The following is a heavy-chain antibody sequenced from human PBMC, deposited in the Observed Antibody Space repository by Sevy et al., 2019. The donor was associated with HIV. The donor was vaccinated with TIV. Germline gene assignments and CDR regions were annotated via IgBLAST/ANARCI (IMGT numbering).Heavy chain of an antibody. CDR3: ARRGTGLDYYYGMDV. CDR2: INAAGGNT. Sequence: ASVKVSCKASGYTFISYAIHWVRQAPGQGLQWTGWINAAGGNTKYSQNFQGRVTFSTDTSANTAYMELSSLRSEDTAVYYCARRGTGLDYYYGMDVWGQGTTVTVSS. V-gene: IGHV1-3*01. D-gene: IGHD1-1*01. CDR1: GYTFISYA. J-gene: IGHJ6*02.